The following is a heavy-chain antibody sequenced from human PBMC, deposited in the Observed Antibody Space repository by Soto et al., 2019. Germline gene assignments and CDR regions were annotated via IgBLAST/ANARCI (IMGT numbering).Heavy chain of an antibody. Sequence: ASVKVSCKASGYTFTGYYMHWVRQAPGQGLEWMGWINPNSGGTSYAQKFQGRVTMTRDTSISTAYMELSRLRSDDTAVYYCARARKMTTVPYHFDYWGQGTLVTVSS. D-gene: IGHD4-4*01. CDR1: GYTFTGYY. J-gene: IGHJ4*02. CDR2: INPNSGGT. CDR3: ARARKMTTVPYHFDY. V-gene: IGHV1-2*02.